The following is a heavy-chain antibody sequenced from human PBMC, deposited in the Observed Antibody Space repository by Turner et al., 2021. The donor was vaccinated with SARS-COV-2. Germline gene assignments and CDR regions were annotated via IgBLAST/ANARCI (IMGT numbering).Heavy chain of an antibody. J-gene: IGHJ4*03. Sequence: VQLVESGGGVVQPGGSLRLSCAASGFTVSSNYMSWVRQAPGKGLEWVSVIYSGGSTYYADSVKGRFTISRDNSKNTLYLQMNSLRAEDTAVYYCARDYGDYYFDYWGQGTTVTVSS. CDR2: IYSGGST. CDR3: ARDYGDYYFDY. D-gene: IGHD4-17*01. V-gene: IGHV3-66*01. CDR1: GFTVSSNY.